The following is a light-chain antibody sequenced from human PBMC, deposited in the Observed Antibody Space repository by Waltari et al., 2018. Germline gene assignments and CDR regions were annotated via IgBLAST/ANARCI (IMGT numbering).Light chain of an antibody. CDR3: QSYDTSNHNVV. V-gene: IGLV6-57*03. J-gene: IGLJ2*01. Sequence: NFMLTQPHSVSESPGKTLIISCTRSSGSIASNYVQWYQQRPSRAPTTVIYEDNERPSGVPDRFSGSIDGSSNSASLTISGLKTEDEADYYCQSYDTSNHNVVFGGGTKLTVL. CDR2: EDN. CDR1: SGSIASNY.